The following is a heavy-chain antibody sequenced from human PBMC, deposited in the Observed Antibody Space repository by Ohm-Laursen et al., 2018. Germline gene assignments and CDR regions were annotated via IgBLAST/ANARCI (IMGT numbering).Heavy chain of an antibody. V-gene: IGHV3-30*18. CDR2: ISYDGSNK. Sequence: SLRLSCAAPGFTFSNYGMHWVRQAPGKGLEWVAVISYDGSNKYYADSVKGRFTISRDNSKNTLYLQMNSLRAEDTAVYYCAKAPIAVANEAEYFQHWGQGTLVTVSS. CDR1: GFTFSNYG. CDR3: AKAPIAVANEAEYFQH. J-gene: IGHJ1*01. D-gene: IGHD6-19*01.